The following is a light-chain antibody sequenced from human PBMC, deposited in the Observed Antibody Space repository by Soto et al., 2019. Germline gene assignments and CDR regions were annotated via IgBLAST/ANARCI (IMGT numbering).Light chain of an antibody. V-gene: IGKV3-20*01. CDR3: QKYANSPST. Sequence: VLTQTPGTLSLSPGERATLSCRASQSVSSSYFAWYQQKPGQAPRLLMYAASSRATGIPDRFSGSGSGTDFTLTISRLEPEDFAVYYCQKYANSPSTFGQGTKVDI. J-gene: IGKJ1*01. CDR2: AAS. CDR1: QSVSSSY.